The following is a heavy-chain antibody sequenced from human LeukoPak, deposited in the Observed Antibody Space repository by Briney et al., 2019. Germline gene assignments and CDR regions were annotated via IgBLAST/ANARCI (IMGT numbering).Heavy chain of an antibody. Sequence: GGSLRLSCAASGFTFSSYAMSWVRQAPGKGLEWVSSISGNSGSTYYADSVKGRFTISRDNSKNTVYLQMDSLRAEDTAVYYCAKVSAWAMVGATYFDYWGQGTLVTVSS. J-gene: IGHJ4*02. CDR3: AKVSAWAMVGATYFDY. CDR2: ISGNSGST. V-gene: IGHV3-23*01. D-gene: IGHD1-26*01. CDR1: GFTFSSYA.